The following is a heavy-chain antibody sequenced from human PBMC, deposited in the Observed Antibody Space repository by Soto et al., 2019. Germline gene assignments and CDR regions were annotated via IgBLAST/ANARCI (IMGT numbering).Heavy chain of an antibody. V-gene: IGHV3-15*07. CDR2: IKSKTDGGTT. Sequence: GGSLRLSCAASGFTFSNAWMNWVRQAPGKGLEWVGRIKSKTDGGTTDYAAPVKGRFTISRDDSKNTLYLQMNSLKTEDTAVYYCTTLSITIFGVVLMDVWGQGTTVNVS. D-gene: IGHD3-3*01. CDR3: TTLSITIFGVVLMDV. CDR1: GFTFSNAW. J-gene: IGHJ6*02.